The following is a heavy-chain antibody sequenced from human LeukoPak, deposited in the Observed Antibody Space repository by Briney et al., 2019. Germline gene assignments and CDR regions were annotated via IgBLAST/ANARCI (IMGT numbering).Heavy chain of an antibody. CDR1: RFTFSNYA. CDR2: LVYDARS. CDR3: ARDLSAAFDF. J-gene: IGHJ4*02. V-gene: IGHV3-33*08. Sequence: GGSLRLSCAASRFTFSNYAMNWVRQAPGKGLEWVARLVYDARSDYANSVKGRFSISRDDSKNTLFLDMSNLRVEDTALYYRARDLSAAFDFWGQGVLVTVSS. D-gene: IGHD6-19*01.